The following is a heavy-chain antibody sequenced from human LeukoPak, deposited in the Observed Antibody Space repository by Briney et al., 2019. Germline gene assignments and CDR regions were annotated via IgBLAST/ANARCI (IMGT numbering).Heavy chain of an antibody. D-gene: IGHD2/OR15-2a*01. CDR2: IYSDGST. V-gene: IGHV3-53*01. Sequence: GGSLRLPCAASGFSVSDYYMNWVRQAPGKGLEWVSFIYSDGSTYYADSVKGRFTISRDNSKNTLYLQMNSLRVEDTAVYYCARDDVPVIWGQGTLVTVSS. CDR3: ARDDVPVI. J-gene: IGHJ4*02. CDR1: GFSVSDYY.